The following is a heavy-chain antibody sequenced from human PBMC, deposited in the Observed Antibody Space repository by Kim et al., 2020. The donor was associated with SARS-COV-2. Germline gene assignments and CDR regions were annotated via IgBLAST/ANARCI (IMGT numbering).Heavy chain of an antibody. Sequence: SQTLSLTCAISGDSVSSNSAAWNWIRQSPSRGLEWLGRTYYRSKWYNDYAVSVKSRITINPDTSKNQFSLQLNSVTPEDTAVYYCARAGYFGEGGQSHYYYYYYGMDVWGQGTTVTVSS. D-gene: IGHD3-3*01. CDR1: GDSVSSNSAA. CDR3: ARAGYFGEGGQSHYYYYYYGMDV. J-gene: IGHJ6*02. CDR2: TYYRSKWYN. V-gene: IGHV6-1*01.